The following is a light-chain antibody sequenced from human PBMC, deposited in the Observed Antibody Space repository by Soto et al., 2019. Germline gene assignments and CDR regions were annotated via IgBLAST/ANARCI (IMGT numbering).Light chain of an antibody. CDR2: GAS. V-gene: IGKV3-15*01. CDR3: QQSYSTPWT. CDR1: QSVSSN. J-gene: IGKJ1*01. Sequence: EIVLTQSPGTLSLSPGEGATLSCRASQSVSSNLAWYQQKPGQAPRLLIYGASTRATGIPSRFSGSGSGTDFTLTISSLQPEDFATYYCQQSYSTPWTFGQGTKVDIK.